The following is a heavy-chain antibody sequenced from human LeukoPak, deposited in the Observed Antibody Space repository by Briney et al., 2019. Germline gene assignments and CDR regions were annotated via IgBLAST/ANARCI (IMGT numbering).Heavy chain of an antibody. J-gene: IGHJ6*02. CDR3: ARDGFWSDYYYYGMDV. V-gene: IGHV3-11*01. Sequence: GGSLRLSCAASGFTFSDYYMSWIRQAPGKGLEWVSYISSSGSTIYYADSVKGRFTISRGNAKNSLYLQMNSLRAEDTAVYYCARDGFWSDYYYYGMDVWGQGTTVTVSS. D-gene: IGHD3-3*01. CDR2: ISSSGSTI. CDR1: GFTFSDYY.